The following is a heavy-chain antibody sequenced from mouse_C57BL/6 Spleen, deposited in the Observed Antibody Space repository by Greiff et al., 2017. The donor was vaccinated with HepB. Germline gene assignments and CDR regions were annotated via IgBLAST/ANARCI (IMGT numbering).Heavy chain of an antibody. J-gene: IGHJ3*01. Sequence: VQLKQSGPELVKPGASVKISCKASGYSFTGYYMNWVKQSPEKSLEWIGEINPSTGGTTYNQKFKAKATLTVDKSSSTAYMQLKSLTSEDSAVYYCARYPLYGSLSWFAYWGQGTLVTVSA. D-gene: IGHD1-1*01. CDR3: ARYPLYGSLSWFAY. CDR2: INPSTGGT. CDR1: GYSFTGYY. V-gene: IGHV1-42*01.